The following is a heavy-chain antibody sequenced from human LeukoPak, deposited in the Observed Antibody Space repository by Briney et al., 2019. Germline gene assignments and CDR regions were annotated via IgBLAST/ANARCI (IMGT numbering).Heavy chain of an antibody. J-gene: IGHJ3*02. CDR1: GYTFTNFD. D-gene: IGHD4-11*01. Sequence: ASVMVSCKASGYTFTNFDINWVRQATGQGLEWMGWMNPKTGNTGYAQKLQGRVTITGNTSISTAYMELSSLRSEDTAVYYCARIDYSNAFDIWGQGTMVTVSS. CDR3: ARIDYSNAFDI. V-gene: IGHV1-8*03. CDR2: MNPKTGNT.